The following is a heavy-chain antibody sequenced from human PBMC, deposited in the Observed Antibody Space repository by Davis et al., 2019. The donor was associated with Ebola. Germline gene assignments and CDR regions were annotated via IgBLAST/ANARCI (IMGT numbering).Heavy chain of an antibody. V-gene: IGHV4-34*01. J-gene: IGHJ4*02. CDR2: INHSGST. CDR1: GGSFSGYY. D-gene: IGHD4-23*01. CDR3: ARVRLRWERVYDY. Sequence: SETLSLTCAVYGGSFSGYYWSWIRQPPGKGLEWIGEINHSGSTNYNPSLKSRVTISVDTSKNQFSLKLSSVTAADTAVYYCARVRLRWERVYDYWGQGTLVTVSS.